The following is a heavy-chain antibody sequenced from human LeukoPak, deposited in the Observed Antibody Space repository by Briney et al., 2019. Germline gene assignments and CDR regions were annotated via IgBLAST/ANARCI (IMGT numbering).Heavy chain of an antibody. Sequence: PGGSLRLSCAASGFTFSSYAMHWVRQAPGKGLEWVAVISYDGSKKYYADSVKGRFTISRDNSKNTLYLQMNSLRAEDTAVYYCARERRYCSGGSCYSEGDFDYWGQGTLVTVSS. D-gene: IGHD2-15*01. CDR3: ARERRYCSGGSCYSEGDFDY. CDR2: ISYDGSKK. CDR1: GFTFSSYA. V-gene: IGHV3-30-3*01. J-gene: IGHJ4*02.